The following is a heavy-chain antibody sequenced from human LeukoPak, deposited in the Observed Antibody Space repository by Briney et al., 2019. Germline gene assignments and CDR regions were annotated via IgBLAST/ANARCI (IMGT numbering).Heavy chain of an antibody. CDR2: IYTSGST. J-gene: IGHJ4*02. V-gene: IGHV4-61*02. D-gene: IGHD3-9*01. Sequence: SETLSLTCTVSGDSISSGTYYWIWIRQPAGKGLEWIGRIYTSGSTNYNPSLKSRVTMSVDTSKNQFSLKLNSVTAADTAVYYCARRPSDWSSPIDYWGPGTLVTVS. CDR3: ARRPSDWSSPIDY. CDR1: GDSISSGTYY.